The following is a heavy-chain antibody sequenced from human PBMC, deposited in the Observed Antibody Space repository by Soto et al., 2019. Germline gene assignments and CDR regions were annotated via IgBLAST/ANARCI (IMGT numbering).Heavy chain of an antibody. J-gene: IGHJ6*02. CDR1: GGTFSSYA. CDR2: IIPIFGTA. D-gene: IGHD3-3*01. Sequence: GASVKVSCKASGGTFSSYAISWVRQAPGQGLEWMGGIIPIFGTANYAQKFQGRVTITADKSTSTAYMELSSLRSEDTAVYYCADTYYDFWSGYSSYYYYGMGVWGQGTTVTVSS. CDR3: ADTYYDFWSGYSSYYYYGMGV. V-gene: IGHV1-69*06.